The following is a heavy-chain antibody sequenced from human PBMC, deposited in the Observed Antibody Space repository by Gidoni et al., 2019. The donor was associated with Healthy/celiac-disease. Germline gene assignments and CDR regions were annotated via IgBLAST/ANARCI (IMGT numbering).Heavy chain of an antibody. D-gene: IGHD2-15*01. V-gene: IGHV1-46*04. CDR3: ARDRYCSGGSCYPGGAFDI. CDR2: INPSGGST. CDR1: GYTFTSYY. Sequence: QVQLVQSGAEVKKPGASVKVSCKASGYTFTSYYMHWVRQAPGQGLGWMGIINPSGGSTSYAQKLQGRVTMTRDTSTSTVYMELSSMRSEDTAVYYCARDRYCSGGSCYPGGAFDIWGQGTMVTVSS. J-gene: IGHJ3*02.